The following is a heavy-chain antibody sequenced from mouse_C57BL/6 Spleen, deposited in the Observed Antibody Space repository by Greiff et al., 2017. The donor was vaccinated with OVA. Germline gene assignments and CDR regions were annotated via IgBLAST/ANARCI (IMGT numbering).Heavy chain of an antibody. V-gene: IGHV1-64*01. CDR1: GYTFTSYW. CDR3: ARQEYYYGSSYVGDFDY. J-gene: IGHJ2*01. CDR2: IHPNSGST. D-gene: IGHD1-1*01. Sequence: QVQLQQPGAELVKPGASVKLSCKASGYTFTSYWMHWMKQRPGQGLEWIGMIHPNSGSTNYNEKFKSKATLTVDKSSSTAYMQLSSLTSEDSAVYYCARQEYYYGSSYVGDFDYWGQGTTLTVSS.